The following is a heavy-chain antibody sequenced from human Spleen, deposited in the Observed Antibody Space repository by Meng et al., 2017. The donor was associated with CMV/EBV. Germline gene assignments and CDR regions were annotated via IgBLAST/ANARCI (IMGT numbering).Heavy chain of an antibody. D-gene: IGHD2-2*02. CDR1: GFTFSSYS. CDR3: ARDLICSSTSCYIWLSYYYYGMDV. CDR2: ISSSSSYI. V-gene: IGHV3-21*01. Sequence: GESLKISCAASGFTFSSYSMNWVRQAPGKGLEWVSSISSSSSYIYYADSVKGRFTISRDNAKNSLYLQMNSLRAEDTAVYYCARDLICSSTSCYIWLSYYYYGMDVWGQGTTVTVSS. J-gene: IGHJ6*02.